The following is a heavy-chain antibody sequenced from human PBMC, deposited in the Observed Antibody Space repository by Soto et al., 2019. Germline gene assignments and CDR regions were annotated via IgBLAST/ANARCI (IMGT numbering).Heavy chain of an antibody. Sequence: SETLSLTCTVSGGSISSYYWSWIRQPPGKGLEWIGYIYYSGSTNYNPSLKSRVTISVDTSKNQFSLKLSSVTAADTAVYYCARTGYSSGWPWDYWGRGTLVTVSS. CDR2: IYYSGST. V-gene: IGHV4-59*01. CDR1: GGSISSYY. D-gene: IGHD6-19*01. J-gene: IGHJ4*02. CDR3: ARTGYSSGWPWDY.